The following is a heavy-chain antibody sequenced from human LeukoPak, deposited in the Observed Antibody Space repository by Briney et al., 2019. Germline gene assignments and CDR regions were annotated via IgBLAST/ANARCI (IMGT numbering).Heavy chain of an antibody. D-gene: IGHD5-24*01. Sequence: SETLSLTCSVSGVSMSNYYWSWIRQAPGKGLEWFGYIYYGGNTHYNPSLKSRVTISINASKNQISLKLSSVAAADTAVYDCARGGRWLPIGYWGQGTLVTVSS. CDR3: ARGGRWLPIGY. J-gene: IGHJ4*02. V-gene: IGHV4-59*01. CDR1: GVSMSNYY. CDR2: IYYGGNT.